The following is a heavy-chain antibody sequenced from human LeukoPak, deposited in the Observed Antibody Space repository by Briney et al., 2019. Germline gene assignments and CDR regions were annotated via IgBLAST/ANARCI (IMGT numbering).Heavy chain of an antibody. Sequence: SETLSLTCTVSGGSISNGDYYWSWIRQPPGKGLEWIGYIDYSGSTYYNPSLKSQVTISIDTSKNQFSLKVSSVTAADTAVFYCARASNLLSGFDYWGQGTLVTVSS. CDR2: IDYSGST. CDR1: GGSISNGDYY. V-gene: IGHV4-30-4*01. D-gene: IGHD3-10*01. CDR3: ARASNLLSGFDY. J-gene: IGHJ4*02.